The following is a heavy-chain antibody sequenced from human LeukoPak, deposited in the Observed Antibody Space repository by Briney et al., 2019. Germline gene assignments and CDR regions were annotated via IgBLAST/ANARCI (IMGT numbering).Heavy chain of an antibody. CDR3: ARVAGPIDY. CDR2: MNPNSGNT. Sequence: ASVKVSCKASGYTFTTYDINWVRQATGQGLEWMGWMNPNSGNTGYAHKFQGRVTMARNTAISTAYMELTSLRSDDTAVYYCARVAGPIDYWGQGNLVTLSS. CDR1: GYTFTTYD. D-gene: IGHD2-15*01. J-gene: IGHJ4*02. V-gene: IGHV1-8*01.